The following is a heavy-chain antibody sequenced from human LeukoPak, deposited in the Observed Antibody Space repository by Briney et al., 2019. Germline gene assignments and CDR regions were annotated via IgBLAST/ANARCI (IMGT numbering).Heavy chain of an antibody. J-gene: IGHJ4*02. Sequence: PGGSLRLSCAASGFTFDDYGMSWVRQAPGKGLEWVSGINWNGGSTGYADSVKGRFTISRDNSKNTLYLQMNSLRAEDTAVYYCARDTHYYDSSAPGDYWGQGTLVTVSS. V-gene: IGHV3-20*04. CDR2: INWNGGST. CDR3: ARDTHYYDSSAPGDY. D-gene: IGHD3-22*01. CDR1: GFTFDDYG.